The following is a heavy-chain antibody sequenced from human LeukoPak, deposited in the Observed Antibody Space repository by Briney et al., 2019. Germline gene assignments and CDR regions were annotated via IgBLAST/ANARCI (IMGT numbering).Heavy chain of an antibody. D-gene: IGHD3-22*01. CDR3: AGGDIGHYDSSGPYDP. J-gene: IGHJ5*02. V-gene: IGHV4-30-4*08. Sequence: PSETLSLTCTVSGGSISSGDYYWSWIRQPPGKGLEWIGYIYYSGSTYYNPSLKSRVTISVDTSKNQFSLKLSSVTAADTAVYYCAGGDIGHYDSSGPYDPWGQGTLVTVSS. CDR1: GGSISSGDYY. CDR2: IYYSGST.